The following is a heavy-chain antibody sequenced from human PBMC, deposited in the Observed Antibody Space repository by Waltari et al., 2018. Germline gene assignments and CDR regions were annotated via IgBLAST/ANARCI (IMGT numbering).Heavy chain of an antibody. Sequence: QVQLVQSGAEVKKPGSSVKVSCKASGGTFSSYTISWVRQAPGQGLEWMGRISPILGIANYEQKFQGRVTITADKSTSTAYMELSSLRSEDTAVYYCARGTTGTFPFDYWGQGTLVTVSS. CDR3: ARGTTGTFPFDY. D-gene: IGHD1-1*01. CDR2: ISPILGIA. V-gene: IGHV1-69*02. J-gene: IGHJ4*02. CDR1: GGTFSSYT.